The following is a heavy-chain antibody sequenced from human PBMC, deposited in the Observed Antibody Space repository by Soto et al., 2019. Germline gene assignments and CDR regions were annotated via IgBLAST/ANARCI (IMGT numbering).Heavy chain of an antibody. Sequence: EASVKVSCKASGYTFTSYAMHWVRQAPGQRLEWMGWINAGNGNTKYSQKFQGRVTITRDTSASTAYMELSSLRSEDTAVYYCAREARSSGMDVWGQGTTVTVSS. CDR2: INAGNGNT. V-gene: IGHV1-3*01. J-gene: IGHJ6*02. CDR1: GYTFTSYA. D-gene: IGHD3-10*01. CDR3: AREARSSGMDV.